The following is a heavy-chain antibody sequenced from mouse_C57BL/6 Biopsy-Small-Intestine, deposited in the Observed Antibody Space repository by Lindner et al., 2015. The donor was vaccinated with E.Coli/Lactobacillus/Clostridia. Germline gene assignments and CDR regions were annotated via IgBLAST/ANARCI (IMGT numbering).Heavy chain of an antibody. J-gene: IGHJ2*01. D-gene: IGHD2-3*01. CDR3: GRGAGWLLPVDY. V-gene: IGHV1-14*01. Sequence: VQLQESGPELVKPGASVKMSCKASGYTFTDYIMHWVKQKPGQGLEWIGYINPYNDGTKYNEKFRGKVKLTSDKSSSTAYLEVSSLTSEDSAVYYCGRGAGWLLPVDYWGQGTTLTVSS. CDR1: GYTFTDYI. CDR2: INPYNDGT.